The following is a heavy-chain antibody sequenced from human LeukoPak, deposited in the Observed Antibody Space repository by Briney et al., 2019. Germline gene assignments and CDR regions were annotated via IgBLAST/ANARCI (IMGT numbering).Heavy chain of an antibody. J-gene: IGHJ4*02. D-gene: IGHD6-19*01. Sequence: PGASVKVSCKASGGTFSSYAISWVRQAPGQGLEWMGGIIPIFGTANYAQKFQGRVTITADKSTSTAYMELSSLRSEDTAVYYCAREGNGYSSGRRGNGYWGQGTLVTVSS. CDR3: AREGNGYSSGRRGNGY. V-gene: IGHV1-69*06. CDR1: GGTFSSYA. CDR2: IIPIFGTA.